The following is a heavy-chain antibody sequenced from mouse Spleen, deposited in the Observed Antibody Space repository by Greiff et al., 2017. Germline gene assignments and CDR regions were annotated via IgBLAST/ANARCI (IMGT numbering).Heavy chain of an antibody. CDR3: ALYGNYQAY. D-gene: IGHD2-10*02. CDR1: GYTFTSYT. CDR2: INPSSGYT. V-gene: IGHV1-4*01. Sequence: VKLVESGAELARPGASVKMSCKASGYTFTSYTMHWVKQRPGQGLEWIGYINPSSGYTKYNQKFKDKATLTADKSSSTAYMQLSSLTSEDSAVYYCALYGNYQAYWGQGTLVTVSA. J-gene: IGHJ3*01.